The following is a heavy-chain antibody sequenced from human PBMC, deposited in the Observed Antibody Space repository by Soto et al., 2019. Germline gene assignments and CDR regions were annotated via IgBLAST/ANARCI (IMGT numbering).Heavy chain of an antibody. D-gene: IGHD2-8*01. CDR2: IYWDDDE. CDR3: AHWTMVRGFDY. V-gene: IGHV2-5*02. CDR1: GFSLSTTGVG. J-gene: IGHJ4*02. Sequence: QITLKESGPPLVKPTQTLTLTCTFSGFSLSTTGVGVGWIRQPPGKALKWLALIYWDDDERYSPYLKSRLTITKDTSKNQVVLTMTNMDPVDTATYYCAHWTMVRGFDYWGQGTLVTVSS.